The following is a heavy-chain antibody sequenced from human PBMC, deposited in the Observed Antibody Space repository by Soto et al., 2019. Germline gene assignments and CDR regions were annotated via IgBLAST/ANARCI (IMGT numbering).Heavy chain of an antibody. D-gene: IGHD2-15*01. CDR3: AKEKTPYCSGGSCYHAFDI. V-gene: IGHV3-9*01. Sequence: GGSLRLSCAASGFTFDDYAMHWVRQAPGKGLEWVSGISWNSGSIGYADSVKGRFTISRDNAKNSLYLQMNSLRAEDTALYYCAKEKTPYCSGGSCYHAFDIWGQGTMVTVSS. CDR2: ISWNSGSI. J-gene: IGHJ3*02. CDR1: GFTFDDYA.